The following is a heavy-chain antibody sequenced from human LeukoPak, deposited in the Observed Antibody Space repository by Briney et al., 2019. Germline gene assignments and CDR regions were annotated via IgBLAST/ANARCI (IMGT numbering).Heavy chain of an antibody. Sequence: GRSLRLSCAASGVTFSSYAMHWVRQAPGKGLEWVAVISYDGSNKYYADSVKGRFTISRDNSKNTLYLQMNSLRAEDTAVYYCARGTIGQYYFDYWGQGTLVTVSS. CDR3: ARGTIGQYYFDY. CDR1: GVTFSSYA. D-gene: IGHD3-3*01. V-gene: IGHV3-30-3*01. J-gene: IGHJ4*02. CDR2: ISYDGSNK.